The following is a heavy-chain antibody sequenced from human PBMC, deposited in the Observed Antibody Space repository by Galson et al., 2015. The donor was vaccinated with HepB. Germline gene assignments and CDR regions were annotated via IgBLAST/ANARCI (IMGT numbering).Heavy chain of an antibody. Sequence: ETLSLTCTVSGGSISSYYWSWIRQPPGKGLEWIGYIYYSGSTNYNPSLKSRVTISVDTSKNQFSLKLSSVTAADTAVYYCARQIPEAGWPVGPESYYFDYWGQGTLVTVSS. CDR3: ARQIPEAGWPVGPESYYFDY. CDR2: IYYSGST. J-gene: IGHJ4*02. V-gene: IGHV4-59*08. CDR1: GGSISSYY. D-gene: IGHD1-14*01.